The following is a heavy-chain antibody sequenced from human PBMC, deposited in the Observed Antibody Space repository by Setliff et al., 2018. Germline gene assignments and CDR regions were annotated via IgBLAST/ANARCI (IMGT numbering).Heavy chain of an antibody. CDR2: IKQDGSDK. CDR1: GFTFSSYW. CDR3: ARDQSFLGSTQYNWFDP. J-gene: IGHJ5*02. V-gene: IGHV3-7*01. D-gene: IGHD3-10*01. Sequence: PGGSLRLSCAASGFTFSSYWMNWVRQAPGKGLEWVANIKQDGSDKYYVDSVKGRFTISRDNAKNSLYLQMNSLRAEDTAVYYCARDQSFLGSTQYNWFDPWGQGTLVTVSS.